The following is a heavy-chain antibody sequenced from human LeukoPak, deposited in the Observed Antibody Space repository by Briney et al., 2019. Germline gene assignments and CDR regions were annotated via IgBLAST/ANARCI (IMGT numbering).Heavy chain of an antibody. V-gene: IGHV3-74*01. D-gene: IGHD1-14*01. CDR1: GFTFRSYW. J-gene: IGHJ4*02. CDR3: ARDAAGLDY. Sequence: GGSLRLSCAASGFTFRSYWMHWVRQAPGKGLVWVSRIKSDGSSTTYADSVKGRFTISRDNATNTLYLQMNSLRGEDTGVYYCARDAAGLDYWGQGTLVTVSS. CDR2: IKSDGSST.